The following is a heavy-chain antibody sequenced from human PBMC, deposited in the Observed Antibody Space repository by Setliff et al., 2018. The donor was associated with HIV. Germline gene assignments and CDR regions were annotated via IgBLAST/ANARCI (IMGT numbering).Heavy chain of an antibody. J-gene: IGHJ3*02. Sequence: SGGSLRLSCATSGFTFIDYALNWVRQAPGGGLEWVSSISSSGSYIYYAGSLKGRFTISRDNARNSLYLDMNTLRAEDTALYYCARSRSTRDAFDTWGQGTMVTVSS. CDR3: ARSRSTRDAFDT. CDR2: ISSSGSYI. V-gene: IGHV3-21*01. CDR1: GFTFIDYA. D-gene: IGHD2-2*01.